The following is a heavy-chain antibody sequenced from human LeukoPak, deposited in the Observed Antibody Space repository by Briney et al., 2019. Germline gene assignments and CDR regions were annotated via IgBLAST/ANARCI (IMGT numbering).Heavy chain of an antibody. Sequence: SSVKVSCKASGGTFSSYATSWVRQAPGQGLEWMGGTIPIFGTTKYAQKFQGRVTITADESTSTTYRELSSLRTEDPAVYYCARDISGLEVTPYYYRMDVWGQGTTVTVSS. D-gene: IGHD3-22*01. V-gene: IGHV1-69*01. CDR2: TIPIFGTT. CDR1: GGTFSSYA. CDR3: ARDISGLEVTPYYYRMDV. J-gene: IGHJ6*02.